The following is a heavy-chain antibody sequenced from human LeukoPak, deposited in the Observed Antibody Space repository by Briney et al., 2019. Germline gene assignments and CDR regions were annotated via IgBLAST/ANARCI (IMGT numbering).Heavy chain of an antibody. J-gene: IGHJ1*01. CDR3: ARAQDSCNGDNCYRYFHH. Sequence: PGGSLRLSCAASGFIVSNNDMAWVRQAPGKGLEWVSVIHNTASTHYVDSVKGRFSISRDNSKNALYLQMNSLRAEDTAVYSCARAQDSCNGDNCYRYFHHWGQGTLVIVSS. D-gene: IGHD2-15*01. V-gene: IGHV3-53*01. CDR2: IHNTAST. CDR1: GFIVSNND.